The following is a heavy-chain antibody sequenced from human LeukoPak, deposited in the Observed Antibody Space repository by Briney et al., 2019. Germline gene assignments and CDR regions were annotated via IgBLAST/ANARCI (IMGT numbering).Heavy chain of an antibody. Sequence: ASETLSLTCAVPGGSISSSNWWSWVRQPPGKGLEWIGEIYHSGSTNYNPSLKSRVTISVDKSKNQFSLKLSSVTAADTAVYYCAREVVGATRGDAFDIWGQGTMVTVSS. CDR1: GGSISSSNW. J-gene: IGHJ3*02. D-gene: IGHD1-26*01. CDR2: IYHSGST. CDR3: AREVVGATRGDAFDI. V-gene: IGHV4-4*02.